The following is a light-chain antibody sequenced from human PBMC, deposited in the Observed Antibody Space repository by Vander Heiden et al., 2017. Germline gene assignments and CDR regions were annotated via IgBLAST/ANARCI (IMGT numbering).Light chain of an antibody. Sequence: QSVLTQPPSASGTPGQRVTISCSGSSSNIGSNPVNWYQQLPGTAPKLLIYSNNQRPSGVPDRFSGSKSGTSASLAISGLQSEDEADYYCAAWDDSSYVFGTGTKVTVL. CDR3: AAWDDSSYV. CDR1: SSNIGSNP. J-gene: IGLJ1*01. CDR2: SNN. V-gene: IGLV1-44*01.